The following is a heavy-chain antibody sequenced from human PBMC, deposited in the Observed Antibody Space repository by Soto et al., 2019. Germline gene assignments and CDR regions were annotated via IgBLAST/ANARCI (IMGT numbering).Heavy chain of an antibody. V-gene: IGHV3-30-3*01. CDR1: GFTFSSYA. Sequence: QVQLVESGGGVVQPGRSLRLSCAASGFTFSSYAMHWVRQAPGKGLEWVAVISYDGSNKYYADSVKGRFTISRDNSKHTLYLQMNSLRAEDTAVYYCARDGGIAVAVSTETGGMDVWGQGTTVTVSS. D-gene: IGHD6-19*01. CDR2: ISYDGSNK. CDR3: ARDGGIAVAVSTETGGMDV. J-gene: IGHJ6*02.